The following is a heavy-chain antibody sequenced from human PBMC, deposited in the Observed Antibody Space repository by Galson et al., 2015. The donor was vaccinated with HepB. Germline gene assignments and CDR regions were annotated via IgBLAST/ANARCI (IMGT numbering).Heavy chain of an antibody. CDR3: ATTGDGSGSYYGYFDY. J-gene: IGHJ4*02. D-gene: IGHD3-10*01. Sequence: TLSLTCTVSGGSISSGDYYWSWIRQPPGKGLEWIGYIYYSGSTYYNPSLKSRVTISVDTSKNQFSLKLSSVTAADTAVYYCATTGDGSGSYYGYFDYWGQGTLVTVSS. V-gene: IGHV4-30-4*01. CDR2: IYYSGST. CDR1: GGSISSGDYY.